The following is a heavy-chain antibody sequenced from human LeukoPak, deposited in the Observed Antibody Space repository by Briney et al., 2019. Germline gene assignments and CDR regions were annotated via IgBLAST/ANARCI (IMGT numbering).Heavy chain of an antibody. CDR2: MNPNISKA. J-gene: IGHJ5*02. Sequence: ASVKVSCKASGYTFTSFDINWVRQATGQRLEWMGWMNPNISKAGYAQKFQGRVTMTMNTSISTAYMELSGLTSEDTAVYYCARVKRLAAVLFDPGGEDTLVTV. CDR1: GYTFTSFD. V-gene: IGHV1-8*01. CDR3: ARVKRLAAVLFDP. D-gene: IGHD6-25*01.